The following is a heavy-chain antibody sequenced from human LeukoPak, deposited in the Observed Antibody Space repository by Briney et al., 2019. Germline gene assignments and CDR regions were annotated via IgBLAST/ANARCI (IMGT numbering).Heavy chain of an antibody. CDR3: ARGGLRVMVYRLYYMDV. CDR1: GYSFTGYY. D-gene: IGHD2-8*01. Sequence: AAVKVSCKASGYSFTGYYMHWVRQAPGQGLEWMGWINPNSGDTKYAQKFQGRVTMTRDTSISTAYMELTRLRSDDTAVYYCARGGLRVMVYRLYYMDVWGKGTTVTVSS. J-gene: IGHJ6*03. V-gene: IGHV1-2*02. CDR2: INPNSGDT.